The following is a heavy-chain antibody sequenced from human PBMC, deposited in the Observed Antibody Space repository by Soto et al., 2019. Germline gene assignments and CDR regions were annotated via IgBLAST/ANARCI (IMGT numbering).Heavy chain of an antibody. V-gene: IGHV4-59*01. CDR2: IYYSGST. J-gene: IGHJ4*02. CDR1: GGSSTNYY. CDR3: ARDHDSSGYVDY. D-gene: IGHD3-22*01. Sequence: PSETLSLTCTVSGGSSTNYYWSWIRQPPGKGLEWIGYIYYSGSTNYNPSLKSRVTISVDTSKKQFSLKLRSVTAADTAVYYCARDHDSSGYVDYWGQGTLVTVSS.